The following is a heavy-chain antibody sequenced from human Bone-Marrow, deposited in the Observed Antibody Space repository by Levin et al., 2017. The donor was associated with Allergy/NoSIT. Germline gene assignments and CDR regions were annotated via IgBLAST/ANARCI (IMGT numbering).Heavy chain of an antibody. CDR1: GFTFSRYA. CDR2: LSNGGGST. D-gene: IGHD3-9*01. CDR3: AKLATDYDVLTGFFDC. Sequence: PGGSLRLSCAASGFTFSRYAMAWVRQAPGKGLEWVSTLSNGGGSTYYTDSVKGRFTISRDNSKNTLFLQMNSLRAEDTAVYYCAKLATDYDVLTGFFDCWGQGSLVTVSS. J-gene: IGHJ4*02. V-gene: IGHV3-23*01.